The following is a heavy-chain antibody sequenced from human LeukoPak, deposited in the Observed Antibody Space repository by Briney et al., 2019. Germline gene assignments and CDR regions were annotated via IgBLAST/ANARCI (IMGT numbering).Heavy chain of an antibody. CDR2: IYWDDDK. CDR1: GFSLSTSGVG. D-gene: IGHD6-13*01. Sequence: SGPTLVKPIQTLTLTCTFSGFSLSTSGVGVGWIRQPPRKALEWLALIYWDDDKRYSPSLKSRLTITKDTSKNQVVLTLTNMDPVDTATYYCARGSVAPAGSYFDYWGQGTLVTVSS. V-gene: IGHV2-5*02. CDR3: ARGSVAPAGSYFDY. J-gene: IGHJ4*02.